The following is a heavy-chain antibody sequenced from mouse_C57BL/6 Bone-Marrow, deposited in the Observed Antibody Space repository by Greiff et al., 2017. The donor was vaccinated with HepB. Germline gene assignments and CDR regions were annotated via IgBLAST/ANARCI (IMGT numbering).Heavy chain of an antibody. J-gene: IGHJ3*01. D-gene: IGHD1-1*01. CDR3: ARYDGSSYEAWFAY. V-gene: IGHV7-3*01. CDR2: IRNKANGYTT. CDR1: GFTFTDYY. Sequence: EVKLMESGGGLVQPGGSLSLSCAASGFTFTDYYMSWVRQPPGKALEWLGFIRNKANGYTTEYSASVKGRFTISRDNSQSILYLQMNALKAEDSATYYCARYDGSSYEAWFAYWGQGTLVTVSA.